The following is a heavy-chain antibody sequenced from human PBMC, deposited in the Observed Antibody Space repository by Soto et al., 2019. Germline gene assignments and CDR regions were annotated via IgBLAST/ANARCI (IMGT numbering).Heavy chain of an antibody. CDR1: GFTFSSYG. Sequence: QVQLVESGGGVVQPGRSRRLSFAASGFTFSSYGRHWVGKAPGRGLEWVAVIWYDGSNKYYADSVKGRFTISRDNSKNTLYLQMNSLRAEDTAVYYCARGRTGFFIAVAGTLDYWGQGTLVTVSS. V-gene: IGHV3-33*01. CDR3: ARGRTGFFIAVAGTLDY. J-gene: IGHJ4*02. D-gene: IGHD6-19*01. CDR2: IWYDGSNK.